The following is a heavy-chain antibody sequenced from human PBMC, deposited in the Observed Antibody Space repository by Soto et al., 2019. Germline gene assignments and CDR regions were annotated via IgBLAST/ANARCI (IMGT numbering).Heavy chain of an antibody. V-gene: IGHV3-74*01. J-gene: IGHJ4*02. D-gene: IGHD3-16*01. CDR2: ISNDGGNT. Sequence: EVQLVESGGGLVQPGGSLRLSCAASGFTFSAYYMHWVRQAPGEGLVWVSRISNDGGNTKYADSVKVRFTISRDNAKNALFLQMNSLRAEDTAIYYCVRLGDAHYWGQGTLVTVSS. CDR1: GFTFSAYY. CDR3: VRLGDAHY.